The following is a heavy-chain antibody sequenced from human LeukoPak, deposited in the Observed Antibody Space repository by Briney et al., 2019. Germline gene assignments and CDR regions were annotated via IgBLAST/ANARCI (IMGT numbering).Heavy chain of an antibody. CDR2: IKQDGSEK. Sequence: GGSLRLSCAVSGFTFSSSSWMSWVRQAPGKGLEWVASIKQDGSEKYYVDPVRGRFTISRDNAKNSLYLQMNSLRAEDTAVYYCARAHFWGQGTLVTVSS. CDR3: ARAHF. CDR1: GFTFSSSSW. V-gene: IGHV3-7*04. J-gene: IGHJ4*02.